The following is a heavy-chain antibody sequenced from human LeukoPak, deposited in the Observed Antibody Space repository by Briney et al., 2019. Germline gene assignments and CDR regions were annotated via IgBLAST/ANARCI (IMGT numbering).Heavy chain of an antibody. CDR3: AKVEETSSYYTGGSFDI. CDR2: IRYDGSIK. V-gene: IGHV3-30*02. Sequence: GGSLRLSCAASGFAFSSYSMNWVRQAPGKGLEWVAFIRYDGSIKYYADSVKGRFTISRDNSKNTLYLQMSSLRAEDTAVYYCAKVEETSSYYTGGSFDIWGQGTMVTVSS. D-gene: IGHD1-26*01. J-gene: IGHJ3*02. CDR1: GFAFSSYS.